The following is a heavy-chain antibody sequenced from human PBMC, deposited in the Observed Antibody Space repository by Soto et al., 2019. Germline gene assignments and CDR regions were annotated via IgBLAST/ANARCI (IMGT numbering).Heavy chain of an antibody. V-gene: IGHV4-30-4*01. D-gene: IGHD1-1*01. Sequence: SETLSLTCTVSGGSISSGDYYWIWIRQPPGKGLEWIGYIYYSGSTYYNPSLKSRVTISVDTSKNQFSLKLSSVTAADTAVYYCATETERGDDAFDIWGQGTMVTVSS. J-gene: IGHJ3*02. CDR3: ATETERGDDAFDI. CDR2: IYYSGST. CDR1: GGSISSGDYY.